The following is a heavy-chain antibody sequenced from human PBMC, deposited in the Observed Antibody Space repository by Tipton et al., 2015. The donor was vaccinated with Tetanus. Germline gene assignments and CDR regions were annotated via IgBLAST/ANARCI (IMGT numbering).Heavy chain of an antibody. V-gene: IGHV1-8*01. J-gene: IGHJ6*02. CDR2: MNPNSGNT. D-gene: IGHD3-16*01. CDR1: GGTFTNYA. CDR3: ARIGGGMGV. Sequence: QSGPEVKKPGSSVKVSCKASGGTFTNYALSWVRQAPGQGLEWMGWMNPNSGNTDYTQKFQGRVTMTGSTSINTAYMELSSLTSDDSAVYYCARIGGGMGVWGQGTTVTVSS.